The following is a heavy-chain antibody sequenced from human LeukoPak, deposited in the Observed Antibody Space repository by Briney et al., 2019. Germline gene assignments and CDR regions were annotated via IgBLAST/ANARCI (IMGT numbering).Heavy chain of an antibody. CDR2: ISSSSSYI. V-gene: IGHV3-21*01. CDR3: ARAKVSPGHDAFDI. Sequence: GGSLRLSCAASGFTFSSYSMNWVRQAPGKGLEWVSSISSSSSYIYYADSVKGRFTISRDNAKSSLYLQMNSLRAEDTAVYYCARAKVSPGHDAFDIWGQGTMVTVSS. J-gene: IGHJ3*02. CDR1: GFTFSSYS. D-gene: IGHD5/OR15-5a*01.